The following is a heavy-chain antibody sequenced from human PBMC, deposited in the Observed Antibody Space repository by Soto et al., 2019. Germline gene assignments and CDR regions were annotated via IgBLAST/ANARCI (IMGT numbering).Heavy chain of an antibody. CDR3: AREGIYDSSGYYLDY. CDR1: RFTFSSYG. Sequence: PGGSLRLSCAASRFTFSSYGMHWVRQAPGKGLEWVAVISYDGSNKYYADSVKGRFTISRDNSKNTLYLQMNSLRAEDTAVYYCAREGIYDSSGYYLDYWGQGTLVTFSS. V-gene: IGHV3-30*03. CDR2: ISYDGSNK. D-gene: IGHD3-22*01. J-gene: IGHJ4*02.